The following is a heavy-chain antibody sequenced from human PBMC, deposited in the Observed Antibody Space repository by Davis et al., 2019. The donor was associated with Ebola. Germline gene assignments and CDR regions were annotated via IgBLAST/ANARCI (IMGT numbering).Heavy chain of an antibody. J-gene: IGHJ6*04. V-gene: IGHV3-11*01. CDR3: ARDPWGYSYYGMDV. Sequence: SCAASGFSFSDYYMRWIRQAPGKGLEWVSYISSSGTTVFYADSVKGRFTISRDSARNLLYLQMNSLRAEDTAVYYCARDPWGYSYYGMDVWGRGTTVTVSS. CDR1: GFSFSDYY. CDR2: ISSSGTTV. D-gene: IGHD3-16*01.